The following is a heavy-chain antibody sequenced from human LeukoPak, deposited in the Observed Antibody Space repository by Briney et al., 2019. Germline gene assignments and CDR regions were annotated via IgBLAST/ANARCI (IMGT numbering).Heavy chain of an antibody. Sequence: GESLKISCKGSGYSFTSYWISWVRQMPGKGLEWMGRIDPSDSYTNYSPSFQGHVTISADKSIGTAYLQWSSLKASDTAMYYCARRRITMVRGVITLSYYYYGMDVWGQGTTVTVSS. CDR1: GYSFTSYW. CDR2: IDPSDSYT. CDR3: ARRRITMVRGVITLSYYYYGMDV. V-gene: IGHV5-10-1*01. D-gene: IGHD3-10*01. J-gene: IGHJ6*02.